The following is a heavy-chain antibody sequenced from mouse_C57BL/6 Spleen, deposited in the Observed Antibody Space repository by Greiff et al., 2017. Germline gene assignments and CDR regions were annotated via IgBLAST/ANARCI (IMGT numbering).Heavy chain of an antibody. D-gene: IGHD2-3*01. V-gene: IGHV1-50*01. CDR2: IDPSDSYT. CDR3: ARGDGYYFLFAY. J-gene: IGHJ3*01. Sequence: QVQLQQPGAELVKPGASVKLSCKASGYTFTSYWMQWVKQRPGQGLEWIGEIDPSDSYTNYNQKFKGKATLTVDTSSSTAYMQLSSLTSEDSAVYYCARGDGYYFLFAYWGQGTLATVSA. CDR1: GYTFTSYW.